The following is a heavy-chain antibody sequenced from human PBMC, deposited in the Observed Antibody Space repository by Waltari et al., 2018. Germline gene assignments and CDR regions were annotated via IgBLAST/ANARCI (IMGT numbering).Heavy chain of an antibody. V-gene: IGHV4-59*01. Sequence: QVQLQESGPGLVKPSETLSLTCTVSGGSISSSYWSWIRQPPGKGLEWIGYIYYSGSTNYNPSLKSRVTISVDTSKNQFSLKLSSVTAADTAVYYCARDCAGQCSYYFDYWGQGTLVTVSS. CDR2: IYYSGST. CDR1: GGSISSSY. J-gene: IGHJ4*02. D-gene: IGHD6-13*01. CDR3: ARDCAGQCSYYFDY.